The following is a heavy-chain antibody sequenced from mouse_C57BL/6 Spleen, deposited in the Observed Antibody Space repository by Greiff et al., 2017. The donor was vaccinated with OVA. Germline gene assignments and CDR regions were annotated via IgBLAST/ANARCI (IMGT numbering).Heavy chain of an antibody. CDR1: GFSLTSYG. CDR2: RWGDGST. J-gene: IGHJ3*01. CDR3: AKRGKLGGLAY. Sequence: QVQLQQSGPGLVAPSQSLSITCTVSGFSLTSYGVSWVRQPPGKGLEWLGVRWGDGSTNYHTALISRLSISKDNSKSQGFLKLNSLQTDDTATYFCAKRGKLGGLAYWGQGTLVTVSA. D-gene: IGHD4-1*01. V-gene: IGHV2-3*01.